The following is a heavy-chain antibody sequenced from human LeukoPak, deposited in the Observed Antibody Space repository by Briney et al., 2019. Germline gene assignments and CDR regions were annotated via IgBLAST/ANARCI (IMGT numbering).Heavy chain of an antibody. CDR2: IYTSGST. Sequence: SETLSLTCTVSGGSISSYYWSWIRQPAGKGLEWIGRIYTSGSTNYNPSLKSRVTMSVDTSKNQFSLKLSSVTAADTAVYYCARGKLLWFGEGYYYYGMDVWGQGTTVTVSS. D-gene: IGHD3-10*01. CDR3: ARGKLLWFGEGYYYYGMDV. CDR1: GGSISSYY. J-gene: IGHJ6*02. V-gene: IGHV4-4*07.